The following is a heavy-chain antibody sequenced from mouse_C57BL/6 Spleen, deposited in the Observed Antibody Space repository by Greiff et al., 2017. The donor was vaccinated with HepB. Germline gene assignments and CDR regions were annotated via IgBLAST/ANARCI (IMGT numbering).Heavy chain of an antibody. CDR3: ARITTVVPFDY. J-gene: IGHJ2*01. D-gene: IGHD1-1*01. Sequence: EVMLVESGGGLVQPGGSLSLSCAASGFTFTDYYMSWVRQPPGKALEWLGFIRNKANGYTTEYSASVKGRFTISRDNSQSILYLQMNALRAEDSATYYCARITTVVPFDYWGQGTTLTVSS. CDR2: IRNKANGYTT. V-gene: IGHV7-3*01. CDR1: GFTFTDYY.